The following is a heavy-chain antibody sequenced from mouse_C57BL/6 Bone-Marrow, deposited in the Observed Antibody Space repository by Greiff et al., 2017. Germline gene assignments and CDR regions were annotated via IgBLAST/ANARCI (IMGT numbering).Heavy chain of an antibody. Sequence: VQLQQSGAELVRPGASVKLSCTASGFNIKDDYMHWVKQRPEQGLEWIGWIDPENGDTEYASKFQGKATITADTSSKPAYLQLSSLTSEDTAVYYCTPFYYGSSYWYFDVWGTGTTVTVSS. CDR1: GFNIKDDY. CDR2: IDPENGDT. V-gene: IGHV14-4*01. CDR3: TPFYYGSSYWYFDV. D-gene: IGHD1-1*01. J-gene: IGHJ1*03.